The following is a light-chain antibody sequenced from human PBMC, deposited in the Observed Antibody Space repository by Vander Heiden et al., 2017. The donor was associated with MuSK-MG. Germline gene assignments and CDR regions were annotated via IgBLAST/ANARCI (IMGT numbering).Light chain of an antibody. V-gene: IGKV3-20*01. Sequence: EIVLTQSPGTLSLSPGERATLSCRASQSVSSSYLAWYQQKPGQAPRLLIYGASSRATGIPDRCSGSGSGTDFTLTISRLEPEDFAVYYCQQDGSSPFTFGPGTKVDIK. CDR1: QSVSSSY. CDR2: GAS. CDR3: QQDGSSPFT. J-gene: IGKJ3*01.